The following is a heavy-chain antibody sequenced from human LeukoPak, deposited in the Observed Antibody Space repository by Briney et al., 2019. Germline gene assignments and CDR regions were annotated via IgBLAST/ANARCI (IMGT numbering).Heavy chain of an antibody. V-gene: IGHV3-48*03. CDR3: TRGGTTFDY. CDR2: ISSSGSTI. D-gene: IGHD1-1*01. Sequence: GGSLRLSCAASGFTFSSYEMNWVRQAPGKGLEWVSYISSSGSTIYYADSVKGRFAISRDNAKNSPYLQMNSLRAEDTATYYCTRGGTTFDYWGQGTLVTVSS. J-gene: IGHJ4*02. CDR1: GFTFSSYE.